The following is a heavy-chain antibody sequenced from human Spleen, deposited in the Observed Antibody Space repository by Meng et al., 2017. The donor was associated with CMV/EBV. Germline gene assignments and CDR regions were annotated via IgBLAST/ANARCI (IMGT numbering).Heavy chain of an antibody. J-gene: IGHJ3*02. CDR2: INHSEST. D-gene: IGHD1-7*01. Sequence: SETLSLTCAVYGGSFSGYYWSWIRQPPGKGLEWIGEINHSESTNYNPSLKSRVTISVDTSKNQFSLKLSSVTAADTAVYYCARDPSWNYAFDIWGQGTMVTVSS. V-gene: IGHV4-34*01. CDR1: GGSFSGYY. CDR3: ARDPSWNYAFDI.